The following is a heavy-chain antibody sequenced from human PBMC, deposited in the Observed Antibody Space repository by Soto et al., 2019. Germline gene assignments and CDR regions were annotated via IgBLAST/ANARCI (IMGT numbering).Heavy chain of an antibody. J-gene: IGHJ4*02. Sequence: GESLKISCMGSGYTFTSYWISWVRQMPGEGLEWMGAIYPGDSDTRYSPSFQGQVTISADKSISTAYMQWSSLQASDSAIYYCARSAGNAGRFSEYWGKGTVVTVSS. CDR1: GYTFTSYW. CDR2: IYPGDSDT. CDR3: ARSAGNAGRFSEY. V-gene: IGHV5-51*01. D-gene: IGHD2-15*01.